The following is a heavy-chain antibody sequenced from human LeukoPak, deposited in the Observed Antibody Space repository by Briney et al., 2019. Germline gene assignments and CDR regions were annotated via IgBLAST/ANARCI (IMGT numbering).Heavy chain of an antibody. D-gene: IGHD3-10*01. CDR3: AKAVWFGEFDYYFFGLDV. V-gene: IGHV3-23*01. Sequence: PGGSLRLSCAAFGFTSSSYAMGWVRQAPGKGLEWVSAISGSGGDTYYADSVKGRFTFSRDNSKNTLYLQMNSLRPEDTALYYCAKAVWFGEFDYYFFGLDVWGQGTTVTVSS. CDR2: ISGSGGDT. J-gene: IGHJ6*02. CDR1: GFTSSSYA.